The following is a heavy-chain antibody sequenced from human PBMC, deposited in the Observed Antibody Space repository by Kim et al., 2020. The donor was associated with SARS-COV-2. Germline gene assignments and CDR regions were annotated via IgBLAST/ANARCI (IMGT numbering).Heavy chain of an antibody. Sequence: SGSTNYNPSLKSRVTISVDTSKNQFSLKLSSVTAADTAVYYCASPRWFDPWGQGTLVTVSS. J-gene: IGHJ5*02. CDR2: SGST. CDR3: ASPRWFDP. V-gene: IGHV4-34*01.